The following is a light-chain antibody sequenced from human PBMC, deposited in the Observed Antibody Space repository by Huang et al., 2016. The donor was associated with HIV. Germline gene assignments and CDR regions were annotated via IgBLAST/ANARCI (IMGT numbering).Light chain of an antibody. Sequence: DIQMTPSPSSLSASVGDRVTITCRAGQVISNSLAWYQQKPGKAPNLLLSASSRLESEVPSRFSGGGSGTDYTLTISSLQPEDFATYYCQQYYRPPYTFGQGTKLDIK. CDR3: QQYYRPPYT. CDR1: QVISNS. J-gene: IGKJ2*01. CDR2: ASS. V-gene: IGKV1-NL1*01.